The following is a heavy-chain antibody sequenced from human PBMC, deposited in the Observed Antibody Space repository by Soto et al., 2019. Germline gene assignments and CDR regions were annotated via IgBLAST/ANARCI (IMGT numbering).Heavy chain of an antibody. Sequence: GGSLRLSCAASGFTFSNAWMSWVRQAPGKGLEWVGRIKSKTDGGTTDYAAPVKGRFTISRDDSKNTLYLQMNSLKTEDTAVYYCTTEQTTTVTFYYFDYWGQGALVTFSS. J-gene: IGHJ4*02. CDR3: TTEQTTTVTFYYFDY. CDR1: GFTFSNAW. D-gene: IGHD4-17*01. CDR2: IKSKTDGGTT. V-gene: IGHV3-15*01.